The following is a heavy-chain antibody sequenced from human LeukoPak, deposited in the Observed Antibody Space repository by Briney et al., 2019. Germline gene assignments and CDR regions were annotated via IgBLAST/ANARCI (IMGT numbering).Heavy chain of an antibody. D-gene: IGHD2-21*02. V-gene: IGHV1-2*02. J-gene: IGHJ4*02. CDR3: ARDFSPSVVVTAILPGY. CDR1: GYTFTGYY. CDR2: INPNSGGT. Sequence: ASVKVSCKASGYTFTGYYMHWVRQAPGQGLEWMGWINPNSGGTNYAQKFRGRVTMTRDTSISTAYMELSRLRSDDTAVYYCARDFSPSVVVTAILPGYWGQGTLVTVSS.